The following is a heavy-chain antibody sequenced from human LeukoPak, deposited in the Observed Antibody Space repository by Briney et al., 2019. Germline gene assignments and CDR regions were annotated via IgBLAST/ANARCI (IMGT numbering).Heavy chain of an antibody. J-gene: IGHJ4*02. CDR1: GYTFTSYG. Sequence: ASVKVPCKASGYTFTSYGISWVRQAPGQGLEWMGWISAYNGNTNYAQKLQGRVTMTTDTSTSTAYMELRSLRSDDTAVYYCARVPTYSGSYDAYFDYWGQGTLVTVSS. CDR3: ARVPTYSGSYDAYFDY. CDR2: ISAYNGNT. V-gene: IGHV1-18*01. D-gene: IGHD1-26*01.